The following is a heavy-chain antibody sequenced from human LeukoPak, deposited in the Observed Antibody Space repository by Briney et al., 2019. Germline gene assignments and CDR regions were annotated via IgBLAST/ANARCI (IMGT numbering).Heavy chain of an antibody. J-gene: IGHJ4*02. D-gene: IGHD3-9*01. CDR1: GYTFTNYG. V-gene: IGHV1-18*01. CDR3: ARDTVLRYFDWLSHFDY. Sequence: ASVKVSCKASGYTFTNYGINLVRQAPGQGLEWMGWISAYNGNTNYAQKLQGRVTMTTDTSTSTAYMELRSLRSDDTAVYYCARDTVLRYFDWLSHFDYWGQGTLVTVSS. CDR2: ISAYNGNT.